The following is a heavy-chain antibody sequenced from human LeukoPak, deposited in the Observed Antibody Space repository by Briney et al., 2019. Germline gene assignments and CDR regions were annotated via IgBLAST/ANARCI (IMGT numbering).Heavy chain of an antibody. J-gene: IGHJ4*02. Sequence: NPGGSLRLSCAASFSTFNKAWMNWVRQAPGKGLEWVGRIKSRTDGGTTDYAAAVKGRFIISRDDSENTAYLQMNSLKIEDTAVYYCGTHPTSGFWGQGTLVTVSS. V-gene: IGHV3-15*07. CDR1: FSTFNKAW. CDR2: IKSRTDGGTT. D-gene: IGHD1-1*01. CDR3: GTHPTSGF.